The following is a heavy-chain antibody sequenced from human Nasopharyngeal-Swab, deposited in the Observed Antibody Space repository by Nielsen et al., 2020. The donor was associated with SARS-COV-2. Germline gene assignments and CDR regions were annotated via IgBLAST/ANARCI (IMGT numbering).Heavy chain of an antibody. Sequence: RQPPGKGLEWVGFIRSKAYGGTTEYAASVKGRFTISRDDSKSIAYLQMNSLKTEDTAVYYCTRHLGYCSGGSCYSVDAFDIWGQGTMGTVSS. D-gene: IGHD2-15*01. J-gene: IGHJ3*02. V-gene: IGHV3-49*02. CDR2: IRSKAYGGTT. CDR3: TRHLGYCSGGSCYSVDAFDI.